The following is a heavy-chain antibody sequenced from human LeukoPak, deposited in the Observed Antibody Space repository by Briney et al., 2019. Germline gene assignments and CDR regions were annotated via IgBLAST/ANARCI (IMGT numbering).Heavy chain of an antibody. CDR2: INADGSTA. J-gene: IGHJ3*01. V-gene: IGHV3-74*01. CDR3: HVVVEPPDSDGFDV. CDR1: GFTFGNAW. D-gene: IGHD1-14*01. Sequence: PGGSLRLSCAASGFTFGNAWVHWVRQAPGKGLVWVSLINADGSTATYADSVKGRFTISRDNARNTLSLQMNSLTIEDTAVYYCHVVVEPPDSDGFDVWGQGTMITVSS.